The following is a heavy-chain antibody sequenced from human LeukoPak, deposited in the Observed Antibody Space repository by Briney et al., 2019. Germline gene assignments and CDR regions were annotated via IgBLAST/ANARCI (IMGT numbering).Heavy chain of an antibody. CDR1: GFTFSSYS. Sequence: GGSLRLPCAASGFTFSSYSMNWVRQAPGKGLEWVSSISSSSSYIYYADSVKGRFTISRDNAKNSLYLQMNSLRAEDTAVYYCARDGTVTIFDYWGQGTLVTVSS. J-gene: IGHJ4*02. CDR2: ISSSSSYI. V-gene: IGHV3-21*01. CDR3: ARDGTVTIFDY. D-gene: IGHD4-17*01.